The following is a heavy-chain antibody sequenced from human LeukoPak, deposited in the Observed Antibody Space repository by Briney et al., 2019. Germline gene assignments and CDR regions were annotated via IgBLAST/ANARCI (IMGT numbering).Heavy chain of an antibody. Sequence: PGGSLRLSCAASGFTVSVNYMNWVRQAPGKGLEWVSVIYSGGSTYYAASVKGRFAISRDSSKNTLYLQMNSLRPEDTAVYYCARENNYGYNRFDYWGQGTLVTVSS. V-gene: IGHV3-53*01. CDR3: ARENNYGYNRFDY. CDR1: GFTVSVNY. J-gene: IGHJ4*02. D-gene: IGHD5-18*01. CDR2: IYSGGST.